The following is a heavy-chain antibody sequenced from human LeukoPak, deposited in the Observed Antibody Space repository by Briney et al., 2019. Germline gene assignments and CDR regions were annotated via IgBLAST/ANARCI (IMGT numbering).Heavy chain of an antibody. CDR2: IKEDGTEK. J-gene: IGHJ4*02. Sequence: AGGSLRLSCAASGFTFSNAWMTWLRQAPGKGLEWVANIKEDGTEKYYVDSVKGRFTISRDNAKNSLYLQMNSLRDEDTAVYYCVRDRKNYFFDYWGQGTLVTVSS. CDR3: VRDRKNYFFDY. CDR1: GFTFSNAW. V-gene: IGHV3-7*01.